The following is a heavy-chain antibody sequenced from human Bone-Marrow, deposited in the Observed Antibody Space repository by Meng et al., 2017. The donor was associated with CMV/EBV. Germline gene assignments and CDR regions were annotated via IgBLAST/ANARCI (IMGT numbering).Heavy chain of an antibody. Sequence: SETLSLTCTVSGGSISSSSYYWGWIRQPPGKGLEWIGSIYYSGSTYYNPSLKSRVTISVDTSKNQFSLKLSSVTAADTAVYYCARGYCSSTSCYNYYYYYGMDVWGQRTTVTVSS. CDR1: GGSISSSSYY. V-gene: IGHV4-39*07. D-gene: IGHD2-2*01. J-gene: IGHJ6*02. CDR3: ARGYCSSTSCYNYYYYYGMDV. CDR2: IYYSGST.